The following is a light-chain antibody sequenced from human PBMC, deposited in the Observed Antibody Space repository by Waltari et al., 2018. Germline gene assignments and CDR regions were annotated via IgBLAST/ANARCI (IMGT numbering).Light chain of an antibody. V-gene: IGKV3-11*01. CDR1: QSVIRY. CDR2: DAS. Sequence: EIVLTQSPDTLSLSPGERASLSCRASQSVIRYLAWYQQKPGQAPRLLSYDASKRATNTPARFSGSASGTDFTLIISILEPEDSAVYYCQQRDNWPGTFSQGTRVEIK. J-gene: IGKJ1*01. CDR3: QQRDNWPGT.